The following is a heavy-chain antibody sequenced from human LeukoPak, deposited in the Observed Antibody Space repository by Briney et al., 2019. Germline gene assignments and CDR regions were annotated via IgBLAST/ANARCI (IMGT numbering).Heavy chain of an antibody. V-gene: IGHV4-39*01. D-gene: IGHD3-10*01. CDR3: ARHPKVFRGGGYFDY. CDR2: IYYSGST. CDR1: GGSISSSSYY. Sequence: SETLSLTCTVSGGSISSSSYYWGWIRQPPGKGLEWIGSIYYSGSTYYNPSLKSRVTISVDTSKNQFSLKLSSVTAADTAVYYCARHPKVFRGGGYFDYWGQGTLVTVSS. J-gene: IGHJ4*02.